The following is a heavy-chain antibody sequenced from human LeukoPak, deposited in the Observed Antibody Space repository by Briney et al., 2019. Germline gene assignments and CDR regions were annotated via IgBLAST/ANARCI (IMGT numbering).Heavy chain of an antibody. CDR2: ISSSGSYI. D-gene: IGHD1-1*01. Sequence: GGSLRLSCAASGFTFSSYSMNWVRQAPGKGLEWVSSISSSGSYIYYADSVKGRFTISRDNAKNSLYLQMNSLRAEDTAVYYCARDNEGYFDYWGQGTLVTVSS. J-gene: IGHJ4*02. V-gene: IGHV3-21*01. CDR1: GFTFSSYS. CDR3: ARDNEGYFDY.